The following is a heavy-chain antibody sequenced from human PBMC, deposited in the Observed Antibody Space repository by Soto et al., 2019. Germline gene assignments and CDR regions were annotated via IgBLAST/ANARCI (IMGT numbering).Heavy chain of an antibody. J-gene: IGHJ4*02. CDR3: ARAPGSYDYGDYLLDY. Sequence: PGGSLRLSCAASGFTFSSYIMNWVRQAPGKGLEWVSYISSSSSTIYYADSVKGRFTISRDNAKNSLYLQMNSLRAEDTAVYYCARAPGSYDYGDYLLDYWGQGTLVTVSS. CDR2: ISSSSSTI. V-gene: IGHV3-48*01. CDR1: GFTFSSYI. D-gene: IGHD4-17*01.